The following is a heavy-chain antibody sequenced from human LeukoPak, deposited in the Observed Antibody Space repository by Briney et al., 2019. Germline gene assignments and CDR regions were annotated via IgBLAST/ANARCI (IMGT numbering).Heavy chain of an antibody. CDR2: INPNSGGT. V-gene: IGHV1-2*02. Sequence: ASVKVSCKASGYTFTGYYMHWVRQAPGQGLEWMGWINPNSGGTNYAQKFQGRVTMTRDTSISTAYMELTSLKSDDTAVYYCAREHSSSSGKVFDYWSQGTLVTVSS. CDR3: AREHSSSSGKVFDY. D-gene: IGHD6-6*01. CDR1: GYTFTGYY. J-gene: IGHJ4*02.